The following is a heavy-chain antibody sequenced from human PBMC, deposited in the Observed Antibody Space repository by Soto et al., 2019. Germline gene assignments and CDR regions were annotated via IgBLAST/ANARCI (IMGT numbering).Heavy chain of an antibody. J-gene: IGHJ3*02. CDR1: GYTFTSYA. CDR2: INAGNGNT. CDR3: ARESADDAFDI. V-gene: IGHV1-3*01. Sequence: QVQLVQSGAEVKKPGASVKVSCKASGYTFTSYAMHWVRQAPGQRLEWMGWINAGNGNTKYSQKFQGRVTITRDTSSSTAYMELSSLRSEDTAVYYCARESADDAFDIWGQGTMVTVSS.